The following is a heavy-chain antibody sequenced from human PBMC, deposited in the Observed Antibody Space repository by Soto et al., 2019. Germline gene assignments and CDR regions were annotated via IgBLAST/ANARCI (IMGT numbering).Heavy chain of an antibody. CDR2: IYYSGST. CDR3: ARQPYYGSGSYYNWFDP. CDR1: GGSISSSSYY. V-gene: IGHV4-39*01. D-gene: IGHD3-10*01. J-gene: IGHJ5*02. Sequence: SETLSLTCTVSGGSISSSSYYWGWIRQPPGKGLEWIGSIYYSGSTYYNPSLKSRVTISVDTSKNQYSLKLSPVTAADTAVYYSARQPYYGSGSYYNWFDPWGQGTLVTVSS.